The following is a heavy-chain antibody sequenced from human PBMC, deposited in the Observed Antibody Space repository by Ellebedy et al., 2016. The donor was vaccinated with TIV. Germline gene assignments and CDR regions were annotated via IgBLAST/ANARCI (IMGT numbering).Heavy chain of an antibody. CDR3: ASRSYGSGSKLPDY. J-gene: IGHJ4*02. Sequence: PEGSLRLSCVASGFTFSTSAMSWVRQAPGKGLEWVSSISAGGDLTYYADSVKGRFTLSRDNSKNTLYLQMNSLRVEDSALYYWASRSYGSGSKLPDYWGQGILVTVSS. CDR2: ISAGGDLT. CDR1: GFTFSTSA. D-gene: IGHD3-10*01. V-gene: IGHV3-23*01.